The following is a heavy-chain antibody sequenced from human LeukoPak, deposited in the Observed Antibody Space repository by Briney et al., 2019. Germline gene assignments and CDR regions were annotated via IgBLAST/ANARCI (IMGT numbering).Heavy chain of an antibody. V-gene: IGHV4-4*07. CDR3: ARDLWRFDP. CDR2: IYTSGST. J-gene: IGHJ5*02. CDR1: GGSINTYY. D-gene: IGHD2/OR15-2a*01. Sequence: SETLSLTCTVSGGSINTYYWCWMRQPAGKGVEWSGRIYTSGSTNYNPSLKSRVTISIDKSKNQLSLKLSSVTAADTAVYYCARDLWRFDPWGQGTLVTVSS.